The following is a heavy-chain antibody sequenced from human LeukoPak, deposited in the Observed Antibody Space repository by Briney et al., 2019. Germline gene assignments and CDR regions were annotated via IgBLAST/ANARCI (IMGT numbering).Heavy chain of an antibody. J-gene: IGHJ4*02. D-gene: IGHD2-15*01. V-gene: IGHV3-7*01. Sequence: GGSLRLSCAASGFAFSDFWMSWVRQAPGKGLEWVANIRHDGNAKNYVPSVRGRFTIARDNAKNSLYLQMNSLTVEDTAVYYCATSHDSAGNDWGQGTLVTVSS. CDR2: IRHDGNAK. CDR3: ATSHDSAGND. CDR1: GFAFSDFW.